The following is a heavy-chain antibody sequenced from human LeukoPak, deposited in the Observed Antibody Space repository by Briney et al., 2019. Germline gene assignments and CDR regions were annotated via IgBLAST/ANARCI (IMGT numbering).Heavy chain of an antibody. CDR3: AGAARPLEWLLE. D-gene: IGHD3-3*01. Sequence: GASVKVSCKASGYTFTGYYMHWVRQAPGQGLEWMGWINPNSGGTNYAQKFQGRVTMTRDTSTSTAYMELRSLRSDDTAVYYCAGAARPLEWLLEWGQGTLVTVSS. CDR1: GYTFTGYY. J-gene: IGHJ4*02. V-gene: IGHV1-2*02. CDR2: INPNSGGT.